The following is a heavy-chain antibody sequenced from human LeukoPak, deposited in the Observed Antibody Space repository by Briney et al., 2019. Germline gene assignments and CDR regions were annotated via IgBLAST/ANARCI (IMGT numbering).Heavy chain of an antibody. D-gene: IGHD6-19*01. Sequence: SETLSLTCAVSGGSISSSNWWSWVRQPPGKGLEWSGGIKHSGSTTYNPSLKSRVHISVDKSKTQFSLKLSSVTAADTAVYYCARDRGDSSGWYSNWGQGTLVTVSS. V-gene: IGHV4-4*02. CDR3: ARDRGDSSGWYSN. J-gene: IGHJ4*02. CDR2: IKHSGST. CDR1: GGSISSSNW.